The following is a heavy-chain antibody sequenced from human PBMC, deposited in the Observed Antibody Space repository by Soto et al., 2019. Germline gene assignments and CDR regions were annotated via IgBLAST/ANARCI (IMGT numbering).Heavy chain of an antibody. CDR1: GASISTSNW. CDR3: ARRNFYDSSGYFDY. V-gene: IGHV4-4*02. CDR2: IYHSGST. D-gene: IGHD3-22*01. J-gene: IGHJ4*02. Sequence: QVQLQESGPGLVKSSGTLSLTCAVSGASISTSNWWSWVRQPPGKGLEWIGEIYHSGSTNYNPSLKRRVTISVDKSKNQFSLKLSSVTAADTAVFYWARRNFYDSSGYFDYWGQGTLVTVSS.